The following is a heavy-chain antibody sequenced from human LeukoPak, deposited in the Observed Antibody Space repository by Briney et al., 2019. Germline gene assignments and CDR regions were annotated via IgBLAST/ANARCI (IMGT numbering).Heavy chain of an antibody. D-gene: IGHD3-10*01. V-gene: IGHV1-18*01. CDR1: GYTFTSYG. J-gene: IGHJ5*02. Sequence: ASVKVSCKASGYTFTSYGISWARQAPGQGLEWMGWISAYNGNTNYAQKLQGRVTMTTDTSTSTAYMELRSLRSDDTAVYYRARVVRGDYVLSDWFDPWGQGTLVTVSS. CDR3: ARVVRGDYVLSDWFDP. CDR2: ISAYNGNT.